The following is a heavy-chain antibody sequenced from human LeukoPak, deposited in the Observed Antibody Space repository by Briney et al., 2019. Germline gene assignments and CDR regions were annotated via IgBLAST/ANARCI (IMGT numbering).Heavy chain of an antibody. CDR1: GYSFTSYW. D-gene: IGHD4-23*01. CDR2: MYPGDSDT. CDR3: GRHLYVGNSAIDY. V-gene: IGHV5-51*01. J-gene: IGHJ4*02. Sequence: GESLKISCKGSGYSFTSYWIGWVRQMPGKGLEWMGIMYPGDSDTRYSPSFQGQVTISVDKSISTAYLQWSSLKASDTAMYYCGRHLYVGNSAIDYWGQGTLVTVSS.